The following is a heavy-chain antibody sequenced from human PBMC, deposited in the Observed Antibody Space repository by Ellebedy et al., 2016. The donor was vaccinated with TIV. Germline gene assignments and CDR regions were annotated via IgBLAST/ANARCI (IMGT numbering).Heavy chain of an antibody. CDR1: GFTFTTYW. CDR2: MNQVGSEK. Sequence: GESLKISCAASGFTFTTYWMSWVRQVPGKGLEWVANMNQVGSEKYYVDSVKGRFTISRDNAQNSLYLHMNNLRAEDTAVYYCARDPNSPGDTGYGDYWGQGVVVTVST. V-gene: IGHV3-7*03. CDR3: ARDPNSPGDTGYGDY. J-gene: IGHJ4*02. D-gene: IGHD5-12*01.